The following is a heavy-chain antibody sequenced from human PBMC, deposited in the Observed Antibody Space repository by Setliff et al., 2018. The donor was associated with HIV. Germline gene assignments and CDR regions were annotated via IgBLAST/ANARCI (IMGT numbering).Heavy chain of an antibody. CDR2: ISAYKGNT. CDR3: ARSTPSSGWYLSYYYYYMDV. CDR1: GYTFTSYG. Sequence: ASVKVSCKASGYTFTSYGISWVRQAPGQGLEWMGWISAYKGNTNYAQKLQGRVTMTTDTSTSTAYMELRSLRSDDTAVYYCARSTPSSGWYLSYYYYYMDVWGKGTTVTVSS. V-gene: IGHV1-18*01. D-gene: IGHD6-19*01. J-gene: IGHJ6*03.